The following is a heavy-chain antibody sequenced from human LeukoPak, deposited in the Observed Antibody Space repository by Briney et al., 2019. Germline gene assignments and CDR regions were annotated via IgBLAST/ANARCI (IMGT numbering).Heavy chain of an antibody. CDR3: AKGLYNYYGSGSPDY. J-gene: IGHJ4*02. CDR1: GFTFSSYG. D-gene: IGHD3-10*01. Sequence: VQPGRSLRLSCAASGFTFSSYGMHWVRQAPGKGLEWVAVISYDGSNKYYADSVKGRFTISRDSSKNTLYLQMNSLRAEDTAVYYCAKGLYNYYGSGSPDYWGQGTLVTVSS. V-gene: IGHV3-30*18. CDR2: ISYDGSNK.